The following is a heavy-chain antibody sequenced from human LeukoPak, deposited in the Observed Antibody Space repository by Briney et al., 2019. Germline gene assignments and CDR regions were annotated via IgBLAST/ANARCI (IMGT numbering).Heavy chain of an antibody. Sequence: KSSETLCLTCTVSGDSISNYYWSWIRQPPGKGLEWIGYIYYSGSTNYNPSLKSRVTISVDTSKNQFSLTLSSVTAADTAVYYCASMTGYSSGLRFDYWGQGTLVTVSS. J-gene: IGHJ4*02. CDR3: ASMTGYSSGLRFDY. CDR1: GDSISNYY. CDR2: IYYSGST. D-gene: IGHD5-18*01. V-gene: IGHV4-59*08.